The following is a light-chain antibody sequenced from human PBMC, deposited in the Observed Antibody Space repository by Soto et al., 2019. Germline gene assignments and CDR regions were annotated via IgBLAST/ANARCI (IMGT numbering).Light chain of an antibody. CDR1: QSLLSTNGYNY. CDR3: MQALQTPFT. V-gene: IGKV2-28*01. Sequence: DVVMTQSPLSLSVTPGESASISCRSSQSLLSTNGYNYLDWYLQKPGQSPQLLIYLGSNRASGVPDRFSGSGSGTDFTLKISRVEAEDVGVYYCMQALQTPFTFGQGTKLEIK. J-gene: IGKJ2*01. CDR2: LGS.